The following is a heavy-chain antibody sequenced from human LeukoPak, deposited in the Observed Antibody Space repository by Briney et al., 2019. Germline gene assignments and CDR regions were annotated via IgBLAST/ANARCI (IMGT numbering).Heavy chain of an antibody. D-gene: IGHD5-12*01. Sequence: GGSLRLSCAASGFTFSTYWMNWVRQAPGKGLEWVSTIINSDGTTYYADSVRGRFTISRDNAKNSLYLQMNSLRAEDTAVYYCARVGLYSGYDLFDYWGQGTLVTVSS. J-gene: IGHJ4*02. CDR3: ARVGLYSGYDLFDY. V-gene: IGHV3-21*01. CDR1: GFTFSTYW. CDR2: IINSDGTT.